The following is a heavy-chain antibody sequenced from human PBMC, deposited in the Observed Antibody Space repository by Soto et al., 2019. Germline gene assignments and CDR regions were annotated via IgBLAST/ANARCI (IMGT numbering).Heavy chain of an antibody. CDR3: AGVTVVPNWFDP. D-gene: IGHD2-15*01. CDR1: GGSISSSSYY. V-gene: IGHV4-39*01. CDR2: IYYSGST. Sequence: SETLSLTCTVSGGSISSSSYYWGWIRQPPGKGLEWIGGIYYSGSTYYNPSLKSRVTISVDTSKNQFSLKLSSVTAADTAVYYCAGVTVVPNWFDPWGQGTLVTVSS. J-gene: IGHJ5*02.